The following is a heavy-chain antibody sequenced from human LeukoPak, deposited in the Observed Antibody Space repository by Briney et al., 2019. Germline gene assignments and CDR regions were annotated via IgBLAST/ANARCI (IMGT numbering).Heavy chain of an antibody. Sequence: SETLSLTCAVYGGSFSGYYWSWIRQPPGKGLEWIGEINHSGSTNYNPSLKSRVTISVDTSKNQFSLKLSSVTAADTAVYYCARVGRITMVRGGPNWFDPWGQGTLVTVSS. CDR2: INHSGST. J-gene: IGHJ5*02. CDR1: GGSFSGYY. V-gene: IGHV4-34*01. CDR3: ARVGRITMVRGGPNWFDP. D-gene: IGHD3-10*01.